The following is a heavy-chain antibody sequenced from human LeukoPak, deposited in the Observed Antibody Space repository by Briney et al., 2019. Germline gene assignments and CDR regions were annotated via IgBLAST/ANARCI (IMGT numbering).Heavy chain of an antibody. J-gene: IGHJ3*01. D-gene: IGHD2-21*02. CDR1: GGSISSGGYS. Sequence: ASQTLSLTCAVSGGSISSGGYSWSWIRQPPGKGLEWIGYIYHSGSTYYNPSLKSRVTISVDRSKNQFSLKLSSVTAADTAVYYCAGVVVVTAIGAFDVWGQGTMVTVSS. V-gene: IGHV4-30-2*01. CDR2: IYHSGST. CDR3: AGVVVVTAIGAFDV.